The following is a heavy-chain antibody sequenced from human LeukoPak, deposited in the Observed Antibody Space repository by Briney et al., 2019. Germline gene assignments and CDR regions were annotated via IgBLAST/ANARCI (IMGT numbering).Heavy chain of an antibody. CDR2: IKEDGSRT. J-gene: IGHJ4*02. CDR3: VGSSGWLFDY. D-gene: IGHD6-19*01. CDR1: GFTFSNYR. Sequence: GGSLRLSCAGTGFTFSNYRMNWVRQAPGKGLEWVANIKEDGSRTNYVDSVKGRFTISKDNAKNSVYLQMDNLRAEDTAVYYCVGSSGWLFDYWGQGILVAVSS. V-gene: IGHV3-7*01.